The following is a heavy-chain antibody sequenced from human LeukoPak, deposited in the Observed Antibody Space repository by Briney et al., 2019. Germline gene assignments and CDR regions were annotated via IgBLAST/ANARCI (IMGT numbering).Heavy chain of an antibody. Sequence: PSETLSLTCTVSGGSISSYYWSWIRQPAGKGLEWVGRIYTSGSTNYNPSLKSRVTMSVDTSKNQFSLKLSSVTAADTAVYYCASKNWGGFGEFFYYMDVWGKGTTVTISS. V-gene: IGHV4-4*07. CDR2: IYTSGST. CDR3: ASKNWGGFGEFFYYMDV. D-gene: IGHD3-10*01. J-gene: IGHJ6*03. CDR1: GGSISSYY.